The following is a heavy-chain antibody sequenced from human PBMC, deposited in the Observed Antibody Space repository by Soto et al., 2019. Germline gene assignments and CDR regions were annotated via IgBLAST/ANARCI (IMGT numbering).Heavy chain of an antibody. CDR3: ARDEGTDYYYYGMDV. CDR1: GYTFTSYY. Sequence: ASVNVSCKASGYTFTSYYMHWVRQAPGQGLEWMGIINPSGGSTSYAQKFQGRVTMTRDTSTSTVYMELSSLRSEDTAVYYCARDEGTDYYYYGMDVWGQGTTVTAP. CDR2: INPSGGST. D-gene: IGHD1-1*01. J-gene: IGHJ6*02. V-gene: IGHV1-46*01.